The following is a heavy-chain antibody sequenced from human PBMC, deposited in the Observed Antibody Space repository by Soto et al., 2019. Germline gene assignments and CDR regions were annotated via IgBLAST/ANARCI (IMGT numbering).Heavy chain of an antibody. V-gene: IGHV1-8*02. D-gene: IGHD3-3*01. J-gene: IGHJ6*03. Sequence: ASVKVSRTASGYTFTRYEISRVRQGTGPRLGWMGWMNPNSGNTGYAQKFQGRVTMTRNTSISTAYMELSSLRSEDTAVYYCARGLVYDFWSGYYSKHYYYYMDVWGKGTTVTVSS. CDR2: MNPNSGNT. CDR3: ARGLVYDFWSGYYSKHYYYYMDV. CDR1: GYTFTRYE.